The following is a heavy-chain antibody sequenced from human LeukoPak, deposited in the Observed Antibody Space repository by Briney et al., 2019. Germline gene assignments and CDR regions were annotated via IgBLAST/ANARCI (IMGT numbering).Heavy chain of an antibody. CDR3: ARISPYYYDSSGYYPYYFGY. CDR1: GFTFSSYW. D-gene: IGHD3-22*01. Sequence: GGSLRLSCAASGFTFSSYWMSWVRQAPGKGLEWVSSISSSSSYIYYADSVKGRFTISRDNAKNSLYLQMNSLRAEDTAVYYCARISPYYYDSSGYYPYYFGYWGQGTLVTVSS. V-gene: IGHV3-21*01. CDR2: ISSSSSYI. J-gene: IGHJ4*02.